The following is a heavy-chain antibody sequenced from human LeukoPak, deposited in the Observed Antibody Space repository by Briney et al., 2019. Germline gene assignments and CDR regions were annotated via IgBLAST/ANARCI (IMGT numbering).Heavy chain of an antibody. D-gene: IGHD6-19*01. CDR3: ARGKVVAGTYYFDY. V-gene: IGHV4-59*01. Sequence: KPSETLSLTCAVSGGSISSYYWSWIRQPPGKGLEWIGYIYYSGSTNYNPSLKSRVTISVDTSKNQFSLKLSSVTAADTAVYYCARGKVVAGTYYFDYWGQGTLVTVSS. J-gene: IGHJ4*02. CDR1: GGSISSYY. CDR2: IYYSGST.